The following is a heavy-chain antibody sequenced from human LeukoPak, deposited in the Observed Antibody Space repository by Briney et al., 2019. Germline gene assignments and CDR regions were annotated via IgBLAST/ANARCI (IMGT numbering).Heavy chain of an antibody. J-gene: IGHJ2*01. CDR1: GFTFTSSA. CDR3: AADCRDGYNCGYWYFDL. CDR2: IVVGSGNT. V-gene: IGHV1-58*02. Sequence: SVKVSCKASGFTFTSSAMQWVRQARGQRLEWIGWIVVGSGNTNYAQKFQERVTITRDMSTSTAYMELGSLRSEDTAVYYCAADCRDGYNCGYWYFDLWGRGTLVTVSS. D-gene: IGHD5-12*01.